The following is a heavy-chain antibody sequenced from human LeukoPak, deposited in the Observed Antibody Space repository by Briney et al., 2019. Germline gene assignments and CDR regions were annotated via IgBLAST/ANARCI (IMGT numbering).Heavy chain of an antibody. D-gene: IGHD3-9*01. CDR3: ASGSDYDILTGPDY. J-gene: IGHJ4*02. CDR1: GFTFSGYW. V-gene: IGHV3-30-3*01. Sequence: GGSLRLSCAASGFTFSGYWMHWVRQAPGKGLEWVAVISYDGSNKYYADSVKGRFTISRDNSKNTLYLQMNSLRAEDTAVYYCASGSDYDILTGPDYWGQGTLVTVSS. CDR2: ISYDGSNK.